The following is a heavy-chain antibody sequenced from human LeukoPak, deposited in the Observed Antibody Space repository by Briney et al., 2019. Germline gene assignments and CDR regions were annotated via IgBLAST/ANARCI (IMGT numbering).Heavy chain of an antibody. D-gene: IGHD6-19*01. CDR2: ISWNSGSI. V-gene: IGHV3-9*01. Sequence: PGRSLRLSCAASGFTFDDYAMHWVRQAPRKGLEWVSGISWNSGSIGYADSVKGRFTISRDNAKNSLYLQMNSLRAEDTALYYCAKAARGAVADFDYWGQGTLVTVSS. J-gene: IGHJ4*02. CDR1: GFTFDDYA. CDR3: AKAARGAVADFDY.